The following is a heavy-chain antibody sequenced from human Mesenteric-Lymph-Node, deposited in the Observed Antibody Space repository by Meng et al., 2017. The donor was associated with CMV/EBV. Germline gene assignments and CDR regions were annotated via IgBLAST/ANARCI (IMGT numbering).Heavy chain of an antibody. CDR1: YTFTGYY. Sequence: YTFTGYYMHWLRQAPGQGLEWMGWINPNSGGTNYAQKFQGRVTMTRDTSISTAYMELSRLRSDDTAVYYCARWGYCSGGSCRGWFDPWGQGTLVTVSS. CDR3: ARWGYCSGGSCRGWFDP. V-gene: IGHV1-2*02. D-gene: IGHD2-15*01. J-gene: IGHJ5*02. CDR2: INPNSGGT.